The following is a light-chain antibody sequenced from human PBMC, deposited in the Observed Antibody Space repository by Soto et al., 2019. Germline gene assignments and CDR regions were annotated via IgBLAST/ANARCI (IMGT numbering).Light chain of an antibody. J-gene: IGKJ5*01. Sequence: EIVMTQSPATLSLSPVEIATLSCRASQSVNSNYLAWYQQKPGQAPRLLIYGISKRATDIPDRFSGSGSGTEFTLTISSLQPEDFATYYCQQHGQWPITFGQGTRLEIK. CDR1: QSVNSN. V-gene: IGKV3D-15*01. CDR2: GIS. CDR3: QQHGQWPIT.